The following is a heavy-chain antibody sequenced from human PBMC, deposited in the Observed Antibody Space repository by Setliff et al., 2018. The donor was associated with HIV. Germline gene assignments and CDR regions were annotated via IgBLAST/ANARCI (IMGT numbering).Heavy chain of an antibody. V-gene: IGHV3-48*03. CDR2: ISSGGRII. Sequence: GGSLRLSCVVSGFTFSSYEMNWVRQAPGKGLEWVSYISSGGRIIDYADSVKGRFTISRDNAKNSLYLQMNSLRAEDTAVYYCARVGAATASYYYYYMDVWGKGTTVTVSS. CDR3: ARVGAATASYYYYYMDV. J-gene: IGHJ6*03. CDR1: GFTFSSYE. D-gene: IGHD1-26*01.